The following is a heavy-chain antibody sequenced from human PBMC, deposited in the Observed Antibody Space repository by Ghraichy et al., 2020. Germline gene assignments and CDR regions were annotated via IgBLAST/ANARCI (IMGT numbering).Heavy chain of an antibody. CDR2: IYSGGST. CDR3: ARGSGSGSYYFDY. J-gene: IGHJ4*02. Sequence: GGSLRLSCAASGFTVSSNYMSWVRQAPGKGLEWVSVIYSGGSTYYADSVKGRFTISRDNSKNTLYLQMNSLRAEDTAVYYCARGSGSGSYYFDYWGQGTLVTVSS. V-gene: IGHV3-66*01. CDR1: GFTVSSNY. D-gene: IGHD1-26*01.